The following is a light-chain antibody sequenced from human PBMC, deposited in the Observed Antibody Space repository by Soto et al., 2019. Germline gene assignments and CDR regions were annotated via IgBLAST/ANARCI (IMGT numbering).Light chain of an antibody. CDR1: QSVSSSY. V-gene: IGKV3-20*01. CDR2: GAS. Sequence: EIVLTQSPGTLSLSPGERATLSCRASQSVSSSYLAWYQRKPGQAPRLLIYGASSRATGIPDRFSGSGSGTDFTLTISRLEPEDFAVYYCHQYGSSPATFGQGTKVDIK. CDR3: HQYGSSPAT. J-gene: IGKJ1*01.